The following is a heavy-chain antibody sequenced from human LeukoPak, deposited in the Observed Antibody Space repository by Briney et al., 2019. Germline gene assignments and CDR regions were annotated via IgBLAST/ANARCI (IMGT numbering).Heavy chain of an antibody. CDR3: ARARGYSGYDCFDP. V-gene: IGHV1-2*02. CDR2: INPNSGGT. J-gene: IGHJ5*02. Sequence: ASVKVSCKASAYTFTDYYMHWVRQAPVQGLEWMGWINPNSGGTNYAQKFQGRVTMTRDTSISTAYMELSRLKSDDTAVYYCARARGYSGYDCFDPWGQGTLVTVSS. CDR1: AYTFTDYY. D-gene: IGHD5-12*01.